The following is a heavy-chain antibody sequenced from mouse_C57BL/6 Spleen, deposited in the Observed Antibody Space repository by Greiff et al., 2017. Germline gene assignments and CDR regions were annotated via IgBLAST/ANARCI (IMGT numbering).Heavy chain of an antibody. D-gene: IGHD2-5*01. CDR1: GYTFTSYW. CDR3: ARGSNYDY. Sequence: VQLQQPGAELVKPGASVKLSCKASGYTFTSYWMHWVKQRPGRGLEWMGRIDPNSGGTKYNEQFKSKATLTVDKPSSTAYMQLISMTSEDSAVYYCARGSNYDYWGQGTTLTVSS. J-gene: IGHJ2*01. CDR2: IDPNSGGT. V-gene: IGHV1-72*01.